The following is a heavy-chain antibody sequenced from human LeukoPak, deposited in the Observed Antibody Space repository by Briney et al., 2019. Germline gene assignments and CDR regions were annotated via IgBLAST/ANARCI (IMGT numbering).Heavy chain of an antibody. J-gene: IGHJ3*01. CDR3: ARDPNGDYVGAFDF. CDR1: GFIFSNYA. V-gene: IGHV3-23*01. CDR2: MHSAGPA. Sequence: GGSLRLSRVGSGFIFSNYALVWVRQAPGTRLEWVSAMHSAGPAFYADSVRGRFIMSRDNSKNTLYLQMSSLRDEDSAIYYCARDPNGDYVGAFDFWGQGTMVTVSS. D-gene: IGHD4-17*01.